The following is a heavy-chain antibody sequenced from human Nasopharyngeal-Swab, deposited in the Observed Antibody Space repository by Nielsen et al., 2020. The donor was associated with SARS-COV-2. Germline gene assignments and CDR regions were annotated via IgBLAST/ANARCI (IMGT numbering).Heavy chain of an antibody. Sequence: GSLRLSCAASGFTFSSYAMSWVRQAPGKGLEWVSAIGGNGARTHYADSVRGRFIISRDNSKSTLDLQMNSLRAEDTAVYYCAKDYDIGYWGQGTLVTVSS. CDR1: GFTFSSYA. CDR2: IGGNGART. D-gene: IGHD3-9*01. V-gene: IGHV3-23*01. CDR3: AKDYDIGY. J-gene: IGHJ4*02.